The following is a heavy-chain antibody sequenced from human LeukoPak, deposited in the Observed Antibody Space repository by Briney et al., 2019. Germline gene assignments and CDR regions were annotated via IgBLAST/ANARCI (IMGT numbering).Heavy chain of an antibody. CDR1: GFTFNSYA. V-gene: IGHV3-23*01. CDR2: ISGSGSST. D-gene: IGHD2-2*01. Sequence: NPGGSLRLSCAASGFTFNSYAMSWVRQAPGKGLEWVSAISGSGSSTYYADSVKGRFTISRDNSKNTLSLQMNSLRVEDTALYFCAKTEVPAAIFLLGHYDHWGQGTLVSVSS. CDR3: AKTEVPAAIFLLGHYDH. J-gene: IGHJ4*02.